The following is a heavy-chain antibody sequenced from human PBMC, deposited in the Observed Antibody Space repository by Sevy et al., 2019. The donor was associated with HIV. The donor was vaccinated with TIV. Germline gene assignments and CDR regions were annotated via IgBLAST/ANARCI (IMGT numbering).Heavy chain of an antibody. Sequence: ASVKVSCKASGYTLTDYYIQWVRQAPGQGLEWMGWINPGSGDTKYAQKFQGRVTMTRDTSISTAYMELSRLRSDDAAIYYCARVGDYDFWSGDYHWGQGTLVTVSS. J-gene: IGHJ4*02. CDR1: GYTLTDYY. CDR3: ARVGDYDFWSGDYH. CDR2: INPGSGDT. V-gene: IGHV1-2*02. D-gene: IGHD3-3*01.